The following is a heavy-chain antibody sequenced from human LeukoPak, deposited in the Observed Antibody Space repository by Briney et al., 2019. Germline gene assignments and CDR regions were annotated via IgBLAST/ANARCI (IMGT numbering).Heavy chain of an antibody. CDR1: GFTFSSYT. J-gene: IGHJ3*02. CDR3: ARDTYDILTGYYKWAFDI. D-gene: IGHD3-9*01. CDR2: ISSSSSYI. V-gene: IGHV3-21*06. Sequence: PGGSLRLSCAASGFTFSSYTMNWVRQAPGKGLEWVSSISSSSSYIYYADSVKGRFTISRDNAKNSLYLQMNSLRAGDTAVYYCARDTYDILTGYYKWAFDIWGQGTMVTVSS.